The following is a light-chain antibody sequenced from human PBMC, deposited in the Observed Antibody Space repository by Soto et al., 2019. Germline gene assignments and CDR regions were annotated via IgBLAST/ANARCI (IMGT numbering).Light chain of an antibody. CDR2: DAS. CDR1: QSISSW. CDR3: QQYNSYPWT. V-gene: IGKV1-5*01. Sequence: DIQMTQSPSTLSASVGDSVTITCRASQSISSWLAWYQQKPGKAPKLLIYDASSLESGVPSTFSGCGSGTEFTLTISSLQPDELATYDCQQYNSYPWTVGQGTKGEIK. J-gene: IGKJ1*01.